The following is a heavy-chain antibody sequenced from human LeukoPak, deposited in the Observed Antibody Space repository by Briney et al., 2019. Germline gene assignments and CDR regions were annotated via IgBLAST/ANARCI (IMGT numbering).Heavy chain of an antibody. V-gene: IGHV3-48*04. CDR1: GFTLSNYS. D-gene: IGHD2-15*01. CDR2: ITSSSTV. J-gene: IGHJ4*02. Sequence: GGSLRLSCAASGFTLSNYSMNWVRQAPGKGLEWVSYITSSSTVYYAGSVKGRFTISRDNAKNPLFLQMNSLRAEDTALYYCAGDYCSGPKCYFIDYWGQGALVTVSS. CDR3: AGDYCSGPKCYFIDY.